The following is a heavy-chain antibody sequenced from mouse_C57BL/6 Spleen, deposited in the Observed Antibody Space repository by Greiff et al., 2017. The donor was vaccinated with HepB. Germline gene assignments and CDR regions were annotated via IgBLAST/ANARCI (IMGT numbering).Heavy chain of an antibody. J-gene: IGHJ2*01. D-gene: IGHD2-4*01. CDR3: ARDLYDYGYYFDY. Sequence: QVQLQQSGPELVKPGASVKISCKASGYAFSSSWLNWVKQRPGKGLEWIGRIDPGDGDTNYNGKFKGKATLTADTSSSTAYMQLSSLTSEDSAVYFCARDLYDYGYYFDYWGQGTTLTVSS. CDR1: GYAFSSSW. V-gene: IGHV1-82*01. CDR2: IDPGDGDT.